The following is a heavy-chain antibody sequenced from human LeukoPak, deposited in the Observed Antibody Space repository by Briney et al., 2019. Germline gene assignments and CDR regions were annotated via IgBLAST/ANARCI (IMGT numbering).Heavy chain of an antibody. CDR3: ARDKGLHYFDY. J-gene: IGHJ4*02. CDR2: INHSGST. V-gene: IGHV4-34*01. D-gene: IGHD5-18*01. Sequence: PSETLSLTCAVYGGSFSGYYWSWVRQPPGKGLEWIGEINHSGSTNYNPSLKSRVTISVDTSKNQFSLKLSSVTAADTAVYYCARDKGLHYFDYWGQGTLVTVSS. CDR1: GGSFSGYY.